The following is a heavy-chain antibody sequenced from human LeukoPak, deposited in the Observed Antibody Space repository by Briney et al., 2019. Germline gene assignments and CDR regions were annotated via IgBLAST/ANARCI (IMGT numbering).Heavy chain of an antibody. CDR2: IRGSGSST. V-gene: IGHV3-23*01. CDR1: GFTFSSYA. Sequence: GGSLRLSCAVSGFTFSSYAMSWVRQAPGKGLEWVSVIRGSGSSTYYADSVKGRFTISRDNSKNTLFLQMDSLRAEDTAVYYCVKDREEGYIYGTFDYWGQGTLVTVSS. J-gene: IGHJ4*02. CDR3: VKDREEGYIYGTFDY. D-gene: IGHD5-18*01.